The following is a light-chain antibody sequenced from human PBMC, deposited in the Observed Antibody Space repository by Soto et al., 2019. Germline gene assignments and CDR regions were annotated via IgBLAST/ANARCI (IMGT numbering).Light chain of an antibody. V-gene: IGLV7-46*01. CDR2: DTS. CDR3: YSYAGSYTNV. J-gene: IGLJ1*01. CDR1: TGPVTSGHW. Sequence: QTVVTQEPSLTVSPGGTVTLTCDSSTGPVTSGHWPYWFQQKPGQAPRTLIYDTSKKHSWTPARFSGSLLGGKAALTLSGAQPEDEADYYCYSYAGSYTNVFGTGTKLTVL.